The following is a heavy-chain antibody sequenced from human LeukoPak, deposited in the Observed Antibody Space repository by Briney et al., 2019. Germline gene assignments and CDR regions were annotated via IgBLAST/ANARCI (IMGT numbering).Heavy chain of an antibody. V-gene: IGHV3-21*01. CDR3: ARAIGLYYFDY. J-gene: IGHJ4*02. CDR1: GFTFSSYA. Sequence: PGGSLRLSCAASGFTFSSYAMHWVRQAPGKGLEWVSSISSSSSYIYYADSVKGRFTISRDNAKNSLYLQMNSLRAEDTAVYYCARAIGLYYFDYWGQGTLVTVSS. CDR2: ISSSSSYI.